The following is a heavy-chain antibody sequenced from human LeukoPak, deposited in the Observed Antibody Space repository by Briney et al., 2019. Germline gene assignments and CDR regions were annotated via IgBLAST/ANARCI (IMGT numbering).Heavy chain of an antibody. J-gene: IGHJ4*02. V-gene: IGHV4-59*01. CDR1: GGSISSYY. CDR3: ARALGEDYYDSSGYYYPNRHQFDY. Sequence: SETPSLTCTVSGGSISSYYWSWIRQPPGKGLEWIGYIYYSGSTNYNPSLKSRVTISVDTSKNQFSLKLSSVTAADTAVYYCARALGEDYYDSSGYYYPNRHQFDYWGQGTLVTVSS. CDR2: IYYSGST. D-gene: IGHD3-22*01.